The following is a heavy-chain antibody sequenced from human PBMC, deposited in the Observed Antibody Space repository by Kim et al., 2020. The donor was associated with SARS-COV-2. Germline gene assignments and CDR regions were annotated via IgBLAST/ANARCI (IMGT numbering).Heavy chain of an antibody. D-gene: IGHD2-21*02. CDR2: INSDGSST. V-gene: IGHV3-74*01. J-gene: IGHJ4*02. CDR1: GFTFSSYW. CDR3: ARELAYCGGDCYPALGY. Sequence: GGSLRLSCAASGFTFSSYWMHWVRQAPGKGLVCVSRINSDGSSTSYADSVKGRFTISRDNAKNTLYLQMNSLRAEDTAVYYCARELAYCGGDCYPALGYWGQGTLVTVSS.